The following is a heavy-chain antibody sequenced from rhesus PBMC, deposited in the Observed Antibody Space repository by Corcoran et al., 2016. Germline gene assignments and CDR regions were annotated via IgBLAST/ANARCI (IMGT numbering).Heavy chain of an antibody. J-gene: IGHJ4*01. CDR1: GFTFSSYW. CDR3: AKERYSSGWANFDY. Sequence: EVQLVESGGGLAKPGGSLRLSCAASGFTFSSYWMNWVRQAPGKGLEWVSAIHGGGGITYYADFVKCRFTISRDNSKNTLSLQMNSLRAEDTAVYYCAKERYSSGWANFDYWGQGVLVTVSS. CDR2: IHGGGGIT. D-gene: IGHD6-31*01. V-gene: IGHV3S25*01.